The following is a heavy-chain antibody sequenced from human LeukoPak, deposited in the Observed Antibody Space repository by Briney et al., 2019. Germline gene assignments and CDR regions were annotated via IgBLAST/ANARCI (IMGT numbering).Heavy chain of an antibody. Sequence: GRSLRLSCAASGFTFRSYAMHWVRQAPGKGLEWVSVISYDASNEYYADSVKGRFTISRDNSKNTLYLQMNSLRAEDTAVYYCAREDKGQVYFDYWGQGTPVTVSS. CDR2: ISYDASNE. V-gene: IGHV3-30*04. J-gene: IGHJ4*02. CDR1: GFTFRSYA. CDR3: AREDKGQVYFDY. D-gene: IGHD2-15*01.